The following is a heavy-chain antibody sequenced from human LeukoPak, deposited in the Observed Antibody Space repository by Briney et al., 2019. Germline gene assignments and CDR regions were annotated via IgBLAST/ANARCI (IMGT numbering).Heavy chain of an antibody. V-gene: IGHV3-74*01. CDR2: INSDGTST. Sequence: PGGSLRLSCAASGFTFSSYWMHWVRQAPGKGLVWVSRINSDGTSTSYADSVKGRFTISRDNAENTLYLQMNSLRAEDTALYYCARYSGSYHATDYWGQGTLVTVSS. D-gene: IGHD1-26*01. CDR1: GFTFSSYW. CDR3: ARYSGSYHATDY. J-gene: IGHJ4*02.